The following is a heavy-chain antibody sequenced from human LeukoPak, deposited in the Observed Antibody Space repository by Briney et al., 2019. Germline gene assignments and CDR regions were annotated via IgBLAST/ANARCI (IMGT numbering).Heavy chain of an antibody. CDR2: IYYSGST. CDR3: ARHFNSDQLDY. J-gene: IGHJ4*02. V-gene: IGHV4-59*08. CDR1: GGSISSYY. Sequence: SETLSLTCTVSGGSISSYYWSWIRQPPGKGLEWIGYIYYSGSTNYNPSLKSRVTISVDTSKNQFSLKLSPVTAADTAVYYCARHFNSDQLDYWGQGTLVTVSS. D-gene: IGHD2-2*01.